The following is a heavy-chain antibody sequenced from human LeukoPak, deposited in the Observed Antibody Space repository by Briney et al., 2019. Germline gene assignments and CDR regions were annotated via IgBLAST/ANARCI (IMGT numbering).Heavy chain of an antibody. V-gene: IGHV4-34*01. CDR2: INHSGST. CDR3: ATSNSGTYRYGMDV. Sequence: PSETLSLTCAVYGGSFSGYVWNWIRQPPGKGPEWIGEINHSGSTNYNPSLKSRVTISVDTSKNQFSLKLGSVTAADTAVYYCATSNSGTYRYGMDVWGQGTTVTVSS. D-gene: IGHD1-26*01. CDR1: GGSFSGYV. J-gene: IGHJ6*02.